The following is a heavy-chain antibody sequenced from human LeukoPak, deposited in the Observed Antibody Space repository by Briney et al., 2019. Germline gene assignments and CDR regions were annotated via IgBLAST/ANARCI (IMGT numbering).Heavy chain of an antibody. CDR3: ARARFGELAFDY. D-gene: IGHD3-10*01. J-gene: IGHJ4*02. CDR1: GYTFTDYY. Sequence: GASVKVSCKASGYTFTDYYIHWVRQAPGQGLEWMGRINPSSGGANYAQKFQGRVTMTRDTSISTAYMELRRLRSDDAAVYYCARARFGELAFDYWGQGTLVTVSS. V-gene: IGHV1-2*06. CDR2: INPSSGGA.